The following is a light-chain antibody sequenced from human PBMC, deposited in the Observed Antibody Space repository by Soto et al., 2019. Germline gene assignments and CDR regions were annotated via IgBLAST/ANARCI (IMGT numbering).Light chain of an antibody. CDR2: GAS. CDR3: QQCGSSST. Sequence: GLNIPPGTLSLSKSERDTLSCRACQTFSNSFLSWFQQIPGQAPRLLIYGASMRATGIPDRFSGSGSGTDFTLTSSRLAPEDFAVYYCQQCGSSSTFGQGTLLEVK. J-gene: IGKJ5*01. CDR1: QTFSNSF. V-gene: IGKV3-20*01.